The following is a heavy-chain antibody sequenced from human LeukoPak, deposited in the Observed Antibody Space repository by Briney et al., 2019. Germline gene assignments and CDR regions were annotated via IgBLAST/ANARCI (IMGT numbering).Heavy chain of an antibody. V-gene: IGHV3-30*04. D-gene: IGHD1-14*01. Sequence: GRPLRLSCAASGFTFSSYAMHWVRQAPGKGLEWVAVISYDGSNKYYADSVKGRFTISRDNSKNTLYLQMNSLRAEDTAVYYCARDNHYYMDVWGKGTTVTVSS. J-gene: IGHJ6*03. CDR2: ISYDGSNK. CDR1: GFTFSSYA. CDR3: ARDNHYYMDV.